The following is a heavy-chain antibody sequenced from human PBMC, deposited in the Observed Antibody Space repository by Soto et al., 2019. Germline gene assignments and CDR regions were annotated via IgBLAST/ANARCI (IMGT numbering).Heavy chain of an antibody. CDR1: GFTVNSCT. D-gene: IGHD2-15*01. J-gene: IGHJ5*02. Sequence: TVKVSSKDYGFTVNSCTMQWVRQARGQRLEWIGWIVVGSGNTNYAQKFQERVTITRDMSTSTAYMELSSLRSEDTAVYYCAVIGGPWGQGTLVTVSS. V-gene: IGHV1-58*02. CDR2: IVVGSGNT. CDR3: AVIGGP.